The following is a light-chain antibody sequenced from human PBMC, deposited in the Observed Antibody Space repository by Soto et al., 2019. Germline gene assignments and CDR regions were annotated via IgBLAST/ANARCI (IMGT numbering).Light chain of an antibody. Sequence: QSALTQPASVSGSPGQSITISCTGTSSDVGGYNYVSWYQHHPGKAPKLMIYDIAKRPSGVSNRFSGSKSGNTASLTISGLQAEDEADYYCNSYTSSSTYVFGAGTKLTVL. CDR2: DIA. CDR3: NSYTSSSTYV. CDR1: SSDVGGYNY. J-gene: IGLJ1*01. V-gene: IGLV2-14*03.